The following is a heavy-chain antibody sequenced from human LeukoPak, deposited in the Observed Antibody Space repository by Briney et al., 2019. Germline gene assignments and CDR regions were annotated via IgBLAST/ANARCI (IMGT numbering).Heavy chain of an antibody. CDR3: ARDSGIAAAVSFDY. Sequence: GGSLRLSCAASGFTFSSYAMHWVRQAPGKGLEWVAVISYDGSNKYYADSVKGRFTICRDNSKNTLYLQMNSLRAEDTAVYYCARDSGIAAAVSFDYWGQGTLVTVSS. CDR1: GFTFSSYA. J-gene: IGHJ4*02. V-gene: IGHV3-30-3*01. CDR2: ISYDGSNK. D-gene: IGHD6-13*01.